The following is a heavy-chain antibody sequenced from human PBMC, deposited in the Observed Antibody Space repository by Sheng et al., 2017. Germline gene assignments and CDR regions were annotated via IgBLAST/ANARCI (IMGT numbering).Heavy chain of an antibody. CDR2: IWYDGSNK. V-gene: IGHV3-33*01. CDR3: ARDGIVGATRRVGYFDY. CDR1: GFTFSSYG. Sequence: QVQLVESGGGVVQPGRSLRLSCAASGFTFSSYGMHWVRQAPGKGLEWVAVIWYDGSNKYYADSVKGRFTISRDNSKNTLYLQMNSLRAEDTAVYYCARDGIVGATRRVGYFDYWGQGTLVTVSS. D-gene: IGHD1-26*01. J-gene: IGHJ4*02.